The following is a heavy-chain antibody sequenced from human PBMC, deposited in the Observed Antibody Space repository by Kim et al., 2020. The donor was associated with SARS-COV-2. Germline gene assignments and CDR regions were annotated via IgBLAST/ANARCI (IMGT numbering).Heavy chain of an antibody. CDR2: INAGNGNT. V-gene: IGHV1-3*01. CDR1: GYTFTSYA. J-gene: IGHJ6*02. Sequence: ASVKVSCKASGYTFTSYAMHWVRQAPGQRLEWMGWINAGNGNTKYSQKFQGRVTITRDTSASTAYMELSSLRSEDTAVYYCARDGWVYYDSSGYYLGPNLYYYYGMDVWGQGTTVTVSS. CDR3: ARDGWVYYDSSGYYLGPNLYYYYGMDV. D-gene: IGHD3-22*01.